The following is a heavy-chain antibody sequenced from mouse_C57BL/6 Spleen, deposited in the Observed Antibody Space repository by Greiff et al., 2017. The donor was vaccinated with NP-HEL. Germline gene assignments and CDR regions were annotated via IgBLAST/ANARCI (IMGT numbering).Heavy chain of an antibody. D-gene: IGHD2-4*01. CDR3: ARDYDVRYWYFDV. CDR1: GYTFTDYN. Sequence: EVQLQQSGPELVKPGASVKMSCKASGYTFTDYNMHWVKQSHGKGLEWIGYINPNNGGTSYNQKFKGKATLTVNKSSSTACMELRSLTSEDSAVYYCARDYDVRYWYFDVWGTGTTVTVSS. J-gene: IGHJ1*03. V-gene: IGHV1-22*01. CDR2: INPNNGGT.